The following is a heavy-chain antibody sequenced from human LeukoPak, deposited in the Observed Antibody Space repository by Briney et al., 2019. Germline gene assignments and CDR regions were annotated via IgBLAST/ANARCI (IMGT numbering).Heavy chain of an antibody. J-gene: IGHJ4*02. V-gene: IGHV3-30-3*01. Sequence: QPGRSLRPSCAASGFTFSSYAVHWVRQAPGKGLEWVAVISYDGSNKYYADSVKGRFTISRDNSKNTLYLQMNSLRAEDTAVYYCARGRGIQLWLVPTDYWGQGTLVTVSS. D-gene: IGHD5-18*01. CDR3: ARGRGIQLWLVPTDY. CDR1: GFTFSSYA. CDR2: ISYDGSNK.